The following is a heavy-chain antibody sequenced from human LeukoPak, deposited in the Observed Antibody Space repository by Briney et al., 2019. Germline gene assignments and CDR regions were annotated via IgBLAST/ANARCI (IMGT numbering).Heavy chain of an antibody. Sequence: SETLPLTCAVYGGSFSGYYWSWIRQPPGKGLEWIGEINHSGSTNYNPSLKSRVTISVDTSKNQFSLKLSSVTAADTAVYYCARGAYDFWSGYYTRVDYWGQGTLVTVSS. CDR2: INHSGST. J-gene: IGHJ4*02. D-gene: IGHD3-3*01. V-gene: IGHV4-34*01. CDR3: ARGAYDFWSGYYTRVDY. CDR1: GGSFSGYY.